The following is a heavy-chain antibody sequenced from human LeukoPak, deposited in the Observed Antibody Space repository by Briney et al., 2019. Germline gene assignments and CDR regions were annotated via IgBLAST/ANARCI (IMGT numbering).Heavy chain of an antibody. CDR2: ISSSGSTI. V-gene: IGHV3-48*03. D-gene: IGHD3-10*02. CDR3: AELGITMIGGV. Sequence: GGTLRPSCAASGFTFSSYEMNWVRQAPGKGLEWVSYISSSGSTIYYADSVKGRFTISRDNAKNSLYLQMNSLRAEDTAVYYCAELGITMIGGVWGKGTTVTISS. CDR1: GFTFSSYE. J-gene: IGHJ6*04.